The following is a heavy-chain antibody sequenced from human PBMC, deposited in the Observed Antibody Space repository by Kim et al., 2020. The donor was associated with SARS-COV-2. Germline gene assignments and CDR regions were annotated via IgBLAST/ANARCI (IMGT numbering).Heavy chain of an antibody. Sequence: SSNFIYYADSVKGRFTISRDNAKSSLYLQVNGLRAEDTAVYYCARVPGDVWGQGTTVTVSS. CDR2: SSNFI. J-gene: IGHJ6*02. CDR3: ARVPGDV. V-gene: IGHV3-21*01.